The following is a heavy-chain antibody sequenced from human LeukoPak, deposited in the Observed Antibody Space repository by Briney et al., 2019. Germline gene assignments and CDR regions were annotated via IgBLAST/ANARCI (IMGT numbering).Heavy chain of an antibody. CDR1: GYTFTGYY. J-gene: IGHJ5*02. CDR2: INPNSGGT. Sequence: ASVKVSCKASGYTFTGYYMHWVRQAPGQGLEWMGWINPNSGGTNYAQKFQGRVTMTRDTSISTAYMELSRLRSDDTAVYYCARRFEHCSSTRCSETNWFDPWGQGTLVTVSS. CDR3: ARRFEHCSSTRCSETNWFDP. V-gene: IGHV1-2*02. D-gene: IGHD2-2*01.